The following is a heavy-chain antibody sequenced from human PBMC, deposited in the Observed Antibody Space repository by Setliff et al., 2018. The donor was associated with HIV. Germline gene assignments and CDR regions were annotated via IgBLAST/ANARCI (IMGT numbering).Heavy chain of an antibody. CDR3: ARDGGRTGYSSSSDQ. D-gene: IGHD6-13*01. V-gene: IGHV4-38-2*02. Sequence: PSETLSLTCAVSGFSISSGYYWGWTRQPPGKGLEWIGTIYRSGSTYYSPSLMSRVTISVDTSKNQISLRLNSVTAADTAVYYCARDGGRTGYSSSSDQWGQGTLVTVSS. CDR1: GFSISSGYY. J-gene: IGHJ4*02. CDR2: IYRSGST.